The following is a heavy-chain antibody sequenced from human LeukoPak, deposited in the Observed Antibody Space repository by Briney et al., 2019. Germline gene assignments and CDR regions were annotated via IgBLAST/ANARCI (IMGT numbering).Heavy chain of an antibody. CDR1: GYTFTNYD. J-gene: IGHJ5*02. D-gene: IGHD3-10*01. CDR3: ASGSASGSHRTS. CDR2: MNPNSGNT. V-gene: IGHV1-8*01. Sequence: ASVTVSFKSSGYTFTNYDINWVRQAIGQGLEWMGWMNPNSGNTGYAQKFQGRVTMTRNTSIGTAYMELSSLTSEDTAVYFCASGSASGSHRTSWGQGNLVTVSS.